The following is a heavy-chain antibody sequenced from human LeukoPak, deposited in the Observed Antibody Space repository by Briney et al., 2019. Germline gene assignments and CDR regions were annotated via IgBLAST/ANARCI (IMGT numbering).Heavy chain of an antibody. CDR1: GFTFSSYS. J-gene: IGHJ4*02. Sequence: PGGSLRLSCAASGFTFSSYSMNWVRQAPGKGLEWVSSISSSSSYIYYADSVKRRFTISRDNAKNSLYLQMNSLRAEDTAVYYCARDRWDTMVRGIVDYWGQGTLVTVSS. CDR2: ISSSSSYI. CDR3: ARDRWDTMVRGIVDY. V-gene: IGHV3-21*01. D-gene: IGHD3-10*01.